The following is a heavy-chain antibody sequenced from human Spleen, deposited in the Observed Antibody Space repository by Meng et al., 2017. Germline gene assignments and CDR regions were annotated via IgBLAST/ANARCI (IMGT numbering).Heavy chain of an antibody. J-gene: IGHJ2*01. CDR2: IYHSGST. CDR3: AREGSTPMVHNWHFDL. Sequence: QVQLRESGPALVKPSETLSLTCAVSGDSITNHNWWAWVRQPPGKGLEWIGEIYHSGSTNYNPSLKSRVTISVDKSKNQFSLKVTSVTAADTAVYYCAREGSTPMVHNWHFDLWGRGTLVTVSS. D-gene: IGHD5-18*01. CDR1: GDSITNHNW. V-gene: IGHV4-4*02.